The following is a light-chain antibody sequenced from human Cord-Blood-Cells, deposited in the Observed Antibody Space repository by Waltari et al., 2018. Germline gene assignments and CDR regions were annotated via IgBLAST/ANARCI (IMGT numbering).Light chain of an antibody. V-gene: IGKV3-15*01. CDR3: QQYNNWPPWT. CDR1: QSVSSN. CDR2: GAS. Sequence: EIVMTQSPATLSVSPGERDTLSCQAGQSVSSNLAWYQQKPGQAPRLLIYGASTRAPGIPARFSGSGSGTEFTLTISSLQSEDFAVYYCQQYNNWPPWTFGQGTKVEIK. J-gene: IGKJ1*01.